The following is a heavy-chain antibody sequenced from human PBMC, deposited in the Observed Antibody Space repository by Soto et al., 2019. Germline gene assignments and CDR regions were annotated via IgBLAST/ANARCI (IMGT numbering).Heavy chain of an antibody. CDR2: ILVGGST. D-gene: IGHD1-26*01. Sequence: PGGSLRLSCAVSGFICSSYDMSWFRQAPGKGLEWVSTILVGGSTHYEDSVKGRFTISRDTSKNTVYLQMSSLTAGDTAFYYCAKATATSGGAFEIYGQGXMVTVSS. J-gene: IGHJ3*02. CDR3: AKATATSGGAFEI. V-gene: IGHV3-23*01. CDR1: GFICSSYD.